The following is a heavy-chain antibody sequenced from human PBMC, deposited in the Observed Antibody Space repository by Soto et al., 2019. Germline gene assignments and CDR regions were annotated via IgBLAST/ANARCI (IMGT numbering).Heavy chain of an antibody. D-gene: IGHD3-10*01. CDR1: GYTFTRYN. CDR3: ARDLPRDLVRGSFDI. J-gene: IGHJ3*02. Sequence: QAQLVQSGAEVKKPGASANISCKASGYTFTRYNIHWVRQAAGQGLEWMGIIDTRGGSADYTQGCKGRVTITRDTSTGTVYMELSSLGSEYTAVYYCARDLPRDLVRGSFDIWGQGTMVTVSS. CDR2: IDTRGGSA. V-gene: IGHV1-46*01.